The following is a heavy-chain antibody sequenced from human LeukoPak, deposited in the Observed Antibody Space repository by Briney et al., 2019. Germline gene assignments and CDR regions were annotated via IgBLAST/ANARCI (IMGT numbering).Heavy chain of an antibody. D-gene: IGHD3-9*01. J-gene: IGHJ4*02. V-gene: IGHV4-34*01. CDR2: IYYSGST. Sequence: PSETLSLTCAVYGGSFSGYYWSWIRQHPGKGLEWIGYIYYSGSTYYNPSLKSRVTISVDTSKNQFSLKLSSVTAADTAVYYCARVARYFDWLLLEPFDYWGQGTLVTVSS. CDR1: GGSFSGYY. CDR3: ARVARYFDWLLLEPFDY.